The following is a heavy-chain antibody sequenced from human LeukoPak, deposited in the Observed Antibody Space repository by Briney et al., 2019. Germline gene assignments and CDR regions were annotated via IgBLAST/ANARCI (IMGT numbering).Heavy chain of an antibody. J-gene: IGHJ4*02. Sequence: GGSLRLSCAASGFTFSSCAMSWVRQAPGKGLEWVSAISDSGGNTYYADSVKGRFTISRDNSKNTLYLQMNSLRAEDTAVYYCAKDMDCRSTSRYVDYWGQGTLLIVSS. CDR2: ISDSGGNT. CDR3: AKDMDCRSTSRYVDY. V-gene: IGHV3-23*01. CDR1: GFTFSSCA. D-gene: IGHD2-2*01.